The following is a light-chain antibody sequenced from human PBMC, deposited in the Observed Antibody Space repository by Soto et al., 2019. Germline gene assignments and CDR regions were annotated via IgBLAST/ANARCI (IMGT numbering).Light chain of an antibody. J-gene: IGKJ1*01. CDR2: GAS. CDR3: QQDNNWPCT. Sequence: IGMTQSAATLSVSPGESATLACMASQSVXSNFAWYQQKPGQAPRILXDGASTTATGSPARLSGSGSATEFTLTISSLQSEDLAVYYCQQDNNWPCTFGQGTKVDIK. V-gene: IGKV3-15*01. CDR1: QSVXSN.